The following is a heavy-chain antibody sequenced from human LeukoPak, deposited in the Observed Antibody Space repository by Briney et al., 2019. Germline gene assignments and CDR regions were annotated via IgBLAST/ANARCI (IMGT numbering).Heavy chain of an antibody. CDR1: GFTFSNYA. J-gene: IGHJ2*01. CDR3: AKRAMWDLYWYFDL. D-gene: IGHD1-26*01. V-gene: IGHV3-23*01. Sequence: GGSLRLSCAASGFTFSNYAMDWVRQAPGKGLEWVSGISGSGVGTYYKDSVKGRFTISRDNSKDTLYLQMNSLRAEDTAVYYCAKRAMWDLYWYFDLWGRGTLVTVSS. CDR2: ISGSGVGT.